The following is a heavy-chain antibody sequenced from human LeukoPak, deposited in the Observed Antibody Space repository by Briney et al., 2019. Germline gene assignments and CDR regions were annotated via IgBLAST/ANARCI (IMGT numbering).Heavy chain of an antibody. V-gene: IGHV1-69*05. CDR1: GGTFSSYA. CDR2: IIPIFGTA. D-gene: IGHD2-15*01. Sequence: SVKVSCKASGGTFSSYAISWVRQAPGQGLEWMGRIIPIFGTANYAQKFQGRVTITTDESTSTAYMELSSLRSEDTAVYYCARPGSHRMYHYHYMDVWGKGTTVTVSS. J-gene: IGHJ6*03. CDR3: ARPGSHRMYHYHYMDV.